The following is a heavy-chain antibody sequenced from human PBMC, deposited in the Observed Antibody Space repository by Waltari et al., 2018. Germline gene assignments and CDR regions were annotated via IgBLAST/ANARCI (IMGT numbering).Heavy chain of an antibody. CDR1: GYTFTGYY. CDR3: ARPSPEYSSSWSYYYYGMDV. Sequence: QVQLVQSGAEVKKPGASVKVSCKASGYTFTGYYMHWVRQAPGQGLEWMGWINPKRGGTNYAKKLQGRVTMTRETSISTAYMELSRLRSDDTAVYYCARPSPEYSSSWSYYYYGMDVWGQGTTVTVSS. CDR2: INPKRGGT. J-gene: IGHJ6*02. D-gene: IGHD6-13*01. V-gene: IGHV1-2*02.